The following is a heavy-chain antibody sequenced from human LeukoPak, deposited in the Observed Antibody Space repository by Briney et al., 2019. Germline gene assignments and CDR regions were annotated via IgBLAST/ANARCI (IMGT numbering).Heavy chain of an antibody. D-gene: IGHD4-17*01. CDR3: TYGDYDGGYFDC. V-gene: IGHV3-23*01. CDR2: ISGSAGVT. Sequence: PGGSLRLSCAGSGFTFSSYAMTWVRQAPGKGLEWVSTISGSAGVTYYADSVKGRFTISRDNSKHTVSLQMSSLRAEDTAVYYCTYGDYDGGYFDCWGQGTLVTVSS. J-gene: IGHJ4*02. CDR1: GFTFSSYA.